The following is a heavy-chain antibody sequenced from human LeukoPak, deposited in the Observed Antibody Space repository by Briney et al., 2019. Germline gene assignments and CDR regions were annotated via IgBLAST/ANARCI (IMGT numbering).Heavy chain of an antibody. V-gene: IGHV1-2*07. Sequence: GASVKVSCKASGYTFNHNYLHWVRQAPGQGREWMGWINPNNPATHSSHKFQGRVTMTSDSSISTVYLEVNRLKPDDTAVYFCARVRDYSNSTFNWFDAWGQGTLVIVSS. CDR3: ARVRDYSNSTFNWFDA. CDR1: GYTFNHNY. D-gene: IGHD6-6*01. CDR2: INPNNPAT. J-gene: IGHJ5*02.